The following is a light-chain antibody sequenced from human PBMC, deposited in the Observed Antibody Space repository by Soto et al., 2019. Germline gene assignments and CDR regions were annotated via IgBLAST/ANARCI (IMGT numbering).Light chain of an antibody. CDR3: QQSYNTPWT. CDR1: QSISSY. V-gene: IGKV1-39*01. J-gene: IGKJ1*01. CDR2: AAS. Sequence: DIQMTQSPSSLSASVGDRVTITCRASQSISSYLHWYQQKPGKAPKLLIYAASSLQSGVPSRFSGSGSGTDFTLTISSLQPEDFAPYYCQQSYNTPWTFGQGTKVEIK.